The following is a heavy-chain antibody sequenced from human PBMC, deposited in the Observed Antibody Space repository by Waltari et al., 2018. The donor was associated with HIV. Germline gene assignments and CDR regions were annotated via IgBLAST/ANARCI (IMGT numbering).Heavy chain of an antibody. CDR3: ARGEDVSLTHLPPGFRLEF. D-gene: IGHD3-16*01. J-gene: IGHJ4*02. Sequence: QTLLVQSESEVRAPGASVVLSCKASGDRFSNYFLYWLRQAPGQGLEWMGRINPDTGDTTHPQDFRTRVTMTRDTSAASTYMEMTRLTAAETATYFCARGEDVSLTHLPPGFRLEFWGKGSLVSVSS. V-gene: IGHV1-2*06. CDR2: INPDTGDT. CDR1: GDRFSNYF.